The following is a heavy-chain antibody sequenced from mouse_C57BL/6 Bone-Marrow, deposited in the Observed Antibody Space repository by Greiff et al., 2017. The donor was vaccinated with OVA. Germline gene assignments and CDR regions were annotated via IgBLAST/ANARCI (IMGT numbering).Heavy chain of an antibody. J-gene: IGHJ4*01. V-gene: IGHV1-78*01. D-gene: IGHD2-4*01. CDR1: GYTFTDHT. Sequence: QVQLQQSDAELVKPGASVKISCKVSGYTFTDHTIHWMKQRPEQGLEWIGYIYPRDGSTKYNEKFKGKATLTADKSSSTAYMKLNSLTSEDSAVCFSLYYDYADAMDYWGQGTSVTVSS. CDR2: IYPRDGST. CDR3: LYYDYADAMDY.